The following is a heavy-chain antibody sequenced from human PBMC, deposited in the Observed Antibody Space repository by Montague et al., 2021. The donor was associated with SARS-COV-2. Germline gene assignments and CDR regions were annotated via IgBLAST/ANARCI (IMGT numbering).Heavy chain of an antibody. CDR2: IHHGGST. D-gene: IGHD3-10*01. CDR3: ARLGDGVVPSPILGVGPYYSYYSMDV. Sequence: SETLSLTCAVHGGSFSTYSWSWIRQPPGKGLEWIGEIHHGGSTNYNPSLKSRVTISADTSKNQFSLKLTSVAAADTAVYYCARLGDGVVPSPILGVGPYYSYYSMDVWGKVTTVTVS. J-gene: IGHJ6*03. CDR1: GGSFSTYS. V-gene: IGHV4-34*01.